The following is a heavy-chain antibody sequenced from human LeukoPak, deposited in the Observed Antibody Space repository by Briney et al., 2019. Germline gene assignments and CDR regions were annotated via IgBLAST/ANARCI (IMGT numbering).Heavy chain of an antibody. V-gene: IGHV3-30*02. CDR2: IRYDGSNK. D-gene: IGHD3-22*01. CDR3: AKDQYYYDSSGFPDY. Sequence: GGSLRLSCAASGFTFSSYAMSWVRQAPGKGLEWVAFIRYDGSNKYYADSVKGRFTISRDNSKNTLYLQMNSLRAEDTAVYYCAKDQYYYDSSGFPDYWGQGTLVTVSS. CDR1: GFTFSSYA. J-gene: IGHJ4*02.